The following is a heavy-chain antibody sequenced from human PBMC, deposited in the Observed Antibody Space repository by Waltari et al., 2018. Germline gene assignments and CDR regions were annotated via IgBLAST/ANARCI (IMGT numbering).Heavy chain of an antibody. J-gene: IGHJ6*02. CDR3: ATDARTAMVGHPPQGFNTYYYYGMDV. D-gene: IGHD5-18*01. CDR1: GYTFTDYY. Sequence: EVQLVQSGAEVKKPGATVKISCKVSGYTFTDYYMHWVQQAPGKGLEWMGLVDPEDGETIYAEKFQGRVTITADTSTDTAYMELSSLRSEDTAVYYCATDARTAMVGHPPQGFNTYYYYGMDVWGQGTTVTVSS. V-gene: IGHV1-69-2*01. CDR2: VDPEDGET.